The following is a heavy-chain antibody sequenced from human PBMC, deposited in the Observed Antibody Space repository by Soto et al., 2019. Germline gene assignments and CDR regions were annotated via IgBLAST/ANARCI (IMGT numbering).Heavy chain of an antibody. V-gene: IGHV5-10-1*01. CDR1: GYSFAGYW. CDR2: IDPSDSQT. Sequence: PGESLKISCKGSGYSFAGYWITWVRQKPGKGLEWMGRIDPSDSQTYYSPSFRGHVTISVTKSITTVFLQWSRLRASDTAMYYCARQIYDSDTGPNFQYYFDSWGPGTPVAVSS. D-gene: IGHD3-22*01. CDR3: ARQIYDSDTGPNFQYYFDS. J-gene: IGHJ4*02.